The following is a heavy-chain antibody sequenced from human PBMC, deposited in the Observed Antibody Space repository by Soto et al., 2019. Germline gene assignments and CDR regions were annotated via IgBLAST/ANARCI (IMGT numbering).Heavy chain of an antibody. D-gene: IGHD3-22*01. Sequence: EVQLVESGGGLVKPGGSLRLSCAASGFTFSNAWMSWVRQAPGKGLEWVGRIKSKTDGGTTDYAAPVKGRFTISRDDSTNTLYLQMNSLKTEDTAVYYCTTDRVTMIGGMDVWGQGTTVTVSS. CDR2: IKSKTDGGTT. CDR3: TTDRVTMIGGMDV. J-gene: IGHJ6*02. V-gene: IGHV3-15*01. CDR1: GFTFSNAW.